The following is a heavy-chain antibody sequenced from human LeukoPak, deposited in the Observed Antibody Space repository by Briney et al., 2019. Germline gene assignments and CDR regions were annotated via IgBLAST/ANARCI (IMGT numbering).Heavy chain of an antibody. CDR3: ARPYYYSSGSLPY. Sequence: PGGSLRLSCAASGFTFSSYEMNWVRQAPGKGLEWVSYISSSGSTIYYADSVKGRFTISRDNAKNSLSLQMNSLRAEDTAVYYCARPYYYSSGSLPYWGQGTLVTVSS. CDR2: ISSSGSTI. D-gene: IGHD3-10*01. V-gene: IGHV3-48*03. CDR1: GFTFSSYE. J-gene: IGHJ4*02.